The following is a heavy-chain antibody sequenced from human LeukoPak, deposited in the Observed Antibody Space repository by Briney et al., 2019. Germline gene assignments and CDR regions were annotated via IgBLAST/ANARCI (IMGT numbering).Heavy chain of an antibody. CDR1: GGSISSYY. D-gene: IGHD3-10*01. J-gene: IGHJ3*02. V-gene: IGHV4-59*08. CDR2: IYSSGST. Sequence: SETLSLTCTVSGGSISSYYWSGIRQPPGKGLEWIGYIYSSGSTNYNPSLKSRVTISVDTSKNQFSLKLSSVTAADTAVYYCARRRGAHTANALDIWGQGTMVTVSS. CDR3: ARRRGAHTANALDI.